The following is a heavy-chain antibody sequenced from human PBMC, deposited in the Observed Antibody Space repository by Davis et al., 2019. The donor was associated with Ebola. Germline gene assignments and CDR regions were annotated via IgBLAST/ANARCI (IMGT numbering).Heavy chain of an antibody. D-gene: IGHD3-22*01. CDR3: AKDRDGSGYYIDAFDI. CDR2: ITDSGTNS. J-gene: IGHJ3*02. V-gene: IGHV3-23*01. CDR1: GFTFSNSA. Sequence: GESLKISCAASGFTFSNSAMTWVRQAPGKGLEWVSGITDSGTNSYYADSVKGRFTFSRDNSKNTLYLQMNSLKPKDTAIYYCAKDRDGSGYYIDAFDIWGQGAMVTVSS.